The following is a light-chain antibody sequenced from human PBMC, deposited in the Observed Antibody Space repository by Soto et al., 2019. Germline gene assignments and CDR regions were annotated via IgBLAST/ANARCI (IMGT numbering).Light chain of an antibody. CDR2: GAS. Sequence: VLTQSPGTLSLSPGERATLSCRASQSVDIYLAWYQQKSGQAPRLLIYGASSRAIHTPDRFSGSGSGTDFTLTISNLEPEDFAVYYCQQHISWPLTFGGGTKVDIK. J-gene: IGKJ4*01. CDR3: QQHISWPLT. CDR1: QSVDIY. V-gene: IGKV3-11*01.